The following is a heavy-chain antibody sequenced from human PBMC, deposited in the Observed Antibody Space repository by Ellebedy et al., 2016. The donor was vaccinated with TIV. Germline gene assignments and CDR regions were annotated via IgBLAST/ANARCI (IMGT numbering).Heavy chain of an antibody. CDR2: IYYSGGA. D-gene: IGHD1-26*01. V-gene: IGHV4-59*08. CDR3: ARCQVGLYYMDV. Sequence: MPSETLSLTCTISGGSISTYYWSWIRQPPGKGLEWLGDIYYSGGANYSPSLQNRVTISVDTSKNQFSLKLNSVTAADTAVYFCARCQVGLYYMDVWGKGTTVSVSS. J-gene: IGHJ6*03. CDR1: GGSISTYY.